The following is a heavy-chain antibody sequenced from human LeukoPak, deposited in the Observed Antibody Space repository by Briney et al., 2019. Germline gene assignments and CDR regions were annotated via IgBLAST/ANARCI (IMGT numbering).Heavy chain of an antibody. Sequence: ASVKVSCKASGYTFTSYGISWVRQAPRQGLEWMGWISAYNGNTNYAQKLQGRVTMTTDTSTSTAYMELRSLRSDDTAVYYCARDRPYCSGGSCYPYNWFDPWGQGTLVTVSS. CDR3: ARDRPYCSGGSCYPYNWFDP. CDR2: ISAYNGNT. CDR1: GYTFTSYG. D-gene: IGHD2-15*01. V-gene: IGHV1-18*01. J-gene: IGHJ5*02.